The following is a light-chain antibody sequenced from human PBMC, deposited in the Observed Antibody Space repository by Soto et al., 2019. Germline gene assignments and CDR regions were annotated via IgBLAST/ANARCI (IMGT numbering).Light chain of an antibody. Sequence: EIVLTQSPGTLSLSPGERATLSCRASQSVDSSYFTWYQQKPGQAPRVLIYGASSRATGIPDRFSGSGSGTDFTLTINRLEPEDFAVYYCQQYASSPWTFGQGTKVEI. J-gene: IGKJ1*01. V-gene: IGKV3-20*01. CDR3: QQYASSPWT. CDR1: QSVDSSY. CDR2: GAS.